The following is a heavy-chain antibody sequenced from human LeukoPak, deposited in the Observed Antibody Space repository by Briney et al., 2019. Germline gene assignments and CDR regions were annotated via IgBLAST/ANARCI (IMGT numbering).Heavy chain of an antibody. CDR2: ISPNGVIT. CDR1: GFTFSSHW. J-gene: IGHJ4*02. V-gene: IGHV3-23*01. CDR3: AKDDAWLQYGN. Sequence: GGSLRLSCVDSGFTFSSHWMSWVRQAPGKGLEWVSGISPNGVITYYADSVKGRFTISRDNSKGTVYLQMNSLRPEDTAVYYCAKDDAWLQYGNWGRGTLVTVSS. D-gene: IGHD5-24*01.